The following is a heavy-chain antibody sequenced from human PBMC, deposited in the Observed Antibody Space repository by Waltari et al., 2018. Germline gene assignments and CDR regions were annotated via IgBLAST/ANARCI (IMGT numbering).Heavy chain of an antibody. D-gene: IGHD3-22*01. CDR2: ISWNSGSI. Sequence: EVQLVESGGGLVQPGRSLRLSCAASGFTFDDYAMHWVRQAPGTGLEWVSGISWNSGSIGYADSVKGRFTISRDNDKNSLDLQMNSMRAEDTALYYCAKFPLCSYYYDSSGPYAFDIWGQGTMVTVSS. CDR3: AKFPLCSYYYDSSGPYAFDI. J-gene: IGHJ3*02. V-gene: IGHV3-9*01. CDR1: GFTFDDYA.